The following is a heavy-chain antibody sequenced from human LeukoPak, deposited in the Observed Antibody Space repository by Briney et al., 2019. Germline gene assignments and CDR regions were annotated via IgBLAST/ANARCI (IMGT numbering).Heavy chain of an antibody. CDR3: ARGMAVAYDYNWFDP. CDR1: GDSVSSNSAA. V-gene: IGHV6-1*01. J-gene: IGHJ5*02. Sequence: SQTLSLTCAISGDSVSSNSAAWNWIRQSPSRGLEWLGRTYYRSKWYNDYAVSVKSRITINPDTSKNQFSLKLSSVTAADTAVYFCARGMAVAYDYNWFDPWGQGTLVTVSS. D-gene: IGHD5-12*01. CDR2: TYYRSKWYN.